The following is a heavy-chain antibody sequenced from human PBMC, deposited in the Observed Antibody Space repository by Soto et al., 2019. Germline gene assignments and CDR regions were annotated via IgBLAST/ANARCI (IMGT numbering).Heavy chain of an antibody. D-gene: IGHD6-13*01. CDR1: GFTFADYA. Sequence: AGGSLRLSCAASGFTFADYAMHWVRQVPGKGLEWVSGINWNSGSIGYGDSVKGRFAISRDNAKNSLDLQMNSLSAEDTAFYYCVKEESINRYSGDFRHWGQGTLVTVSS. CDR2: INWNSGSI. V-gene: IGHV3-9*01. J-gene: IGHJ1*01. CDR3: VKEESINRYSGDFRH.